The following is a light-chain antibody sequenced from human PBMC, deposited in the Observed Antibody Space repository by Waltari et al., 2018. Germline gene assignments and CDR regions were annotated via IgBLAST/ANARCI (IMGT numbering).Light chain of an antibody. Sequence: QSILTQPTSASGTPGQRVTISCSGSSPNIGSNSVSLYQEVPGTAPKLLIYRNNQRPSGVPDRFSGSKSGTSASLAISGLRSEDEAHYYCAAWDDSLSGHMVFGGGTKLTVL. J-gene: IGLJ2*01. CDR1: SPNIGSNS. CDR2: RNN. CDR3: AAWDDSLSGHMV. V-gene: IGLV1-47*01.